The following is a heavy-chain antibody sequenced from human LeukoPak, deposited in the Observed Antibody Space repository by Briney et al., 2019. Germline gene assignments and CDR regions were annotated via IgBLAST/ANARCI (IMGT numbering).Heavy chain of an antibody. CDR2: IYYSGST. CDR1: GGSVSSGDYH. Sequence: SETLSLTCSVSGGSVSSGDYHWRWIRQPPGKGLEWIGYIYYSGSTYNSPSLQSRLSISIVTSNNKFSQSLSSVTPADCALYDRVGDHGCYEMAFGTWGQGTMVTVSS. J-gene: IGHJ3*02. CDR3: VGDHGCYEMAFGT. V-gene: IGHV4-30-4*01. D-gene: IGHD5-12*01.